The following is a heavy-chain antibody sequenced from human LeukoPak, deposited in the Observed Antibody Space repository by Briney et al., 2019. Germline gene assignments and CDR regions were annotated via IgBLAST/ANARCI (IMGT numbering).Heavy chain of an antibody. CDR1: GFTFDDYG. Sequence: GGSLRLSCAASGFTFDDYGMSWVRQAPGKGLEWVSGINWNGGSTGYADSVKGRFTISRDNAKNSLYLQMNSLRAEDTALYYCARVMGYYYDSSGYYYDLGFDYWGQGTLATVSS. D-gene: IGHD3-22*01. V-gene: IGHV3-20*04. J-gene: IGHJ4*02. CDR3: ARVMGYYYDSSGYYYDLGFDY. CDR2: INWNGGST.